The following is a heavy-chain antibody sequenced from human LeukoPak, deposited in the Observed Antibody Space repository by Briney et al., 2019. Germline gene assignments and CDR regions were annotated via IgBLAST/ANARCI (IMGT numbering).Heavy chain of an antibody. Sequence: ASVQVSCKASGYTFTAYSMHWVRQAPGQGLEWMAWINPNSGGTNYAQKFQGRVTMTRDTSITTAYMELSRLRSDDTAVYYCARDLDYYGSGSFFNIWGQGTMVTVSS. CDR1: GYTFTAYS. CDR2: INPNSGGT. D-gene: IGHD3-10*01. CDR3: ARDLDYYGSGSFFNI. J-gene: IGHJ3*02. V-gene: IGHV1-2*02.